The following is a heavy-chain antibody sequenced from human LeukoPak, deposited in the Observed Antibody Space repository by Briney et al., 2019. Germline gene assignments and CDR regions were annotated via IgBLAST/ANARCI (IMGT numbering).Heavy chain of an antibody. CDR2: ISGSGGST. CDR1: GFTFSSYA. J-gene: IGHJ4*02. CDR3: AKAGPPDELWFGELPPYYFDY. V-gene: IGHV3-23*01. Sequence: GGSLRLSFAASGFTFSSYAMSWVRQAPGKGLEWVSAISGSGGSTYYADSVKGRFTISRDNSKNTLYLQMNSLRAEDTAVYYCAKAGPPDELWFGELPPYYFDYWGQGTLVTVSS. D-gene: IGHD3-10*01.